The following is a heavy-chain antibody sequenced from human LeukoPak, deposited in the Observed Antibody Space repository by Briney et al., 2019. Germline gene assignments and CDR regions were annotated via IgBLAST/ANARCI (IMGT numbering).Heavy chain of an antibody. D-gene: IGHD3-22*01. Sequence: GGSLRLSCAASGFDFSSNWMHWVRHAPGQGLVWVSRIKGDGISTNYADSVKGRFTISRDNSKNTLYLQMNSLRAEDTAVYYCARSYDSSGDWFLGHWGQGTLVTVSS. J-gene: IGHJ1*01. CDR1: GFDFSSNW. CDR3: ARSYDSSGDWFLGH. CDR2: IKGDGIST. V-gene: IGHV3-74*01.